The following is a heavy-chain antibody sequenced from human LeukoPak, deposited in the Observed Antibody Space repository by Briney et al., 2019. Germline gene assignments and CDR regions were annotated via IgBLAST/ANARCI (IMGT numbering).Heavy chain of an antibody. D-gene: IGHD5-12*01. V-gene: IGHV3-20*04. CDR1: GFTFDDYG. J-gene: IGHJ3*02. Sequence: SGGSLRLSCAASGFTFDDYGMSWVRQAPGKGLEWVSGINWNGGGTGYADSVKGRFTISRDNAKNSLYLQMNSLRAEDKALYYCARRSWGLRPAFDIWGQGTMVTVSS. CDR2: INWNGGGT. CDR3: ARRSWGLRPAFDI.